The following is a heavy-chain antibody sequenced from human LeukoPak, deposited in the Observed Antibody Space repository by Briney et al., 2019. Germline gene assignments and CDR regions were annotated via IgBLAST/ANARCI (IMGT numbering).Heavy chain of an antibody. V-gene: IGHV3-7*01. CDR3: ARIGYSSSSFDY. CDR1: GFTFSSYW. Sequence: PGGSLRLSCAGSGFTFSSYWMSWVRQAPGKGLEWVASIKRDGSVKYYMDSVKGRFTVSRDNAKNSVFLQMNNVRAGDTAVYYCARIGYSSSSFDYWGRGTRVIVSS. CDR2: IKRDGSVK. D-gene: IGHD2-2*03. J-gene: IGHJ4*02.